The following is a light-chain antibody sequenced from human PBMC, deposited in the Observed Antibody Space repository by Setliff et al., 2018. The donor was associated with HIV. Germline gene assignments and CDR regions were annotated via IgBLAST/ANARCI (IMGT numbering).Light chain of an antibody. CDR2: DVS. CDR3: SSYTSSSTSS. CDR1: SSDVGGYIY. V-gene: IGLV2-14*03. J-gene: IGLJ3*02. Sequence: QSALTQPASVSGSPGQSITISCTGTSSDVGGYIYVSWHQQHPGKAPKLMIYDVSSRPSGVSYRFSGSKSGNTASLTISGLQAEDEADYYCSSYTSSSTSSFGGGTKVTVL.